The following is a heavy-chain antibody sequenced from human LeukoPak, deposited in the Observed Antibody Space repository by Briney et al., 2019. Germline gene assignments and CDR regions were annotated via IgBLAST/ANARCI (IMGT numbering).Heavy chain of an antibody. CDR1: GFTFSNAW. J-gene: IGHJ4*02. V-gene: IGHV3-15*01. Sequence: GGSLRLSCAASGFTFSNAWMSWVRQAPGKGLEWVGRIKSKTDGGTTDYAAPVKGRFTISRDDSKNTLYLQMNSLKTEDTAVYYCARAVYSGSYHVGESDYWGQGTLVTVSS. CDR2: IKSKTDGGTT. D-gene: IGHD1-26*01. CDR3: ARAVYSGSYHVGESDY.